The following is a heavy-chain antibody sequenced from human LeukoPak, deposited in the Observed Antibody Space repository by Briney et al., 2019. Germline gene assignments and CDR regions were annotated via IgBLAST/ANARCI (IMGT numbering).Heavy chain of an antibody. J-gene: IGHJ6*03. CDR1: GFTFSNAW. V-gene: IGHV3-15*01. D-gene: IGHD3-10*01. Sequence: GGSLRLSCAASGFTFSNAWMSWVRQAPGKGLEWVGRIKSKTDGGTTDYAAPVKGRFTISRDDSKNALYLQMNSLKTEDTAVYYCTTDTPGGENYYYYYMDVWGKGTTVTVSS. CDR3: TTDTPGGENYYYYYMDV. CDR2: IKSKTDGGTT.